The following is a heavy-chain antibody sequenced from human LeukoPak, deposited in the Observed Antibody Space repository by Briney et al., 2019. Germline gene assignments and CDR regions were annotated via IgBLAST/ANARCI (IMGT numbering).Heavy chain of an antibody. J-gene: IGHJ5*02. Sequence: SETLTLTCTVSGGSISSYYWSWIRQPPGKGLEWIGYIYYSGSTNYNPSLKSRVTISVDTSKNQFSLKLSSVTAADTAVYYCARGAKGPWGQGTLVTVSS. V-gene: IGHV4-59*01. CDR3: ARGAKGP. CDR1: GGSISSYY. CDR2: IYYSGST.